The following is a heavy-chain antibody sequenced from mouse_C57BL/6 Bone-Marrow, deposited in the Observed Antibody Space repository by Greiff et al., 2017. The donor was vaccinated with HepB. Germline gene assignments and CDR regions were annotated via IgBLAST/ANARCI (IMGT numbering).Heavy chain of an antibody. CDR2: ISDGGSYT. CDR3: ASPLYGSSYPAY. J-gene: IGHJ3*01. CDR1: GFTFSSYA. Sequence: EVKLVESGGGLVKPGGSLKLSCAASGFTFSSYAMSWVRQTPEKRLEWVATISDGGSYTYYPDNVKGRFTISRDNAKNNLYLQMSHLKSEDTAMYYCASPLYGSSYPAYWGQGTLVTVSA. V-gene: IGHV5-4*03. D-gene: IGHD1-1*01.